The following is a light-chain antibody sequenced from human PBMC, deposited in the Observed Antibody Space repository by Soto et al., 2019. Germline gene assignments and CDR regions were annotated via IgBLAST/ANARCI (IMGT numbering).Light chain of an antibody. V-gene: IGLV2-8*01. Sequence: QSALTQPPSASGSPGQSVTISCTGTSRDVGGHDYVSWYQQHPDKAPKLMIYEVTKRPSGVPDRFSGSKSGNTASLTVSGLQAEDEADYYCSSYVTGNSLIFGGGTKVTVL. J-gene: IGLJ2*01. CDR1: SRDVGGHDY. CDR2: EVT. CDR3: SSYVTGNSLI.